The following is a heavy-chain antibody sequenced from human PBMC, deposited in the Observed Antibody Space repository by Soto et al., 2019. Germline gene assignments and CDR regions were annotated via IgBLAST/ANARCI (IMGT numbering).Heavy chain of an antibody. CDR2: IFYNGNR. CDR1: VDSISSGGYY. Sequence: SETLSLTGSVSVDSISSGGYYWGWVRQPPGQGLEWIGSIFYNGNRFYNPSLKSRVAISVDTSKNQFSLKMSSVIGADTAVYYCARHLGRGWFDPWGQGTLVTVSS. V-gene: IGHV4-39*01. J-gene: IGHJ5*02. CDR3: ARHLGRGWFDP. D-gene: IGHD7-27*01.